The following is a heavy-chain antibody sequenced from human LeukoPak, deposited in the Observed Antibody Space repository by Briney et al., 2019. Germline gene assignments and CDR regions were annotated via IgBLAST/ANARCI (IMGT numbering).Heavy chain of an antibody. CDR1: GFAFSTYF. D-gene: IGHD3-22*01. J-gene: IGHJ4*02. Sequence: PGGSLRLSCTASGFAFSTYFMHWVRQAPGKGLEYVSSIGADGTVIYYANSVNGRFTISRDNSKNTLYLQMGSLRPEDMAIYYCARELPSSGYFDYWGQGTLVTVSS. CDR2: IGADGTVI. V-gene: IGHV3-64*01. CDR3: ARELPSSGYFDY.